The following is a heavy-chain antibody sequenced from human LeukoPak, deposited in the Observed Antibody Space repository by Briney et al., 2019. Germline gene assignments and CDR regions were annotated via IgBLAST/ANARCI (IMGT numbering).Heavy chain of an antibody. D-gene: IGHD3-10*01. CDR2: IIPTIGAA. J-gene: IGHJ3*02. CDR1: GGSFSNYA. Sequence: SVKVSCKASGGSFSNYAMNWVRQVPGQGLEWMGGIIPTIGAANYAQRFEGRVTITTDESTNTAYMEMSSLRSDDTAVYYCARSQELVTMDDACDSWGQGTLVTVSS. CDR3: ARSQELVTMDDACDS. V-gene: IGHV1-69*05.